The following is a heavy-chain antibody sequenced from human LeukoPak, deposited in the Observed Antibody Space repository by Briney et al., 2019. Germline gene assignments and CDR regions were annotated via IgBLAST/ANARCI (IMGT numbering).Heavy chain of an antibody. V-gene: IGHV3-48*01. CDR1: GFTFSTYN. Sequence: GGSLRLSCTTSGFTFSTYNMHWVRQAPGKGLEWVSYISTSSNTIYYADSVKGRFTISRDNSKNTLYLQMNSLRAEDTAVYYCARDTHSSGWYYFDYWGQGSLVTVSS. CDR2: ISTSSNTI. D-gene: IGHD6-19*01. J-gene: IGHJ4*02. CDR3: ARDTHSSGWYYFDY.